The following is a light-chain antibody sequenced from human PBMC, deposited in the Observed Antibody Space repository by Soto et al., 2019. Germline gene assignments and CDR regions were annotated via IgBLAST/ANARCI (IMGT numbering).Light chain of an antibody. J-gene: IGLJ2*01. CDR2: DNN. Sequence: QSVLTQPASVSAAPGQKVTISCSGSDSNIGDNYVSWFQQLPGTAPKLLIYDNNNRPSGIPDRFSASKSGTSATLGITGLQTGDEADYYCGTWASSLSAGVFGGGTKLTVL. CDR3: GTWASSLSAGV. V-gene: IGLV1-51*01. CDR1: DSNIGDNY.